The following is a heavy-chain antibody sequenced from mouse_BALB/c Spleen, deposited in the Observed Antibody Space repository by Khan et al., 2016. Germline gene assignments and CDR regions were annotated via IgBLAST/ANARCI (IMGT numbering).Heavy chain of an antibody. Sequence: EVQLQESGPGLGKPSQSLSLTCTVTGYSITSDYAWNWIRQFPGKKLEWMGYISYSGYTTYNPSLKSRISITRDTSKNQFFLQLSSVTTADTATYYCAGRVRRFDYWGQGTTSTVCS. CDR3: AGRVRRFDY. CDR2: ISYSGYT. V-gene: IGHV3-2*02. CDR1: GYSITSDYA. D-gene: IGHD2-14*01. J-gene: IGHJ2*01.